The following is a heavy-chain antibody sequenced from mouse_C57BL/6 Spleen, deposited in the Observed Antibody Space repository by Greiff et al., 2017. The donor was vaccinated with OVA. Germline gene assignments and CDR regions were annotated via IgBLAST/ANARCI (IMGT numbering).Heavy chain of an antibody. CDR2: ISSGSSTI. J-gene: IGHJ2*01. D-gene: IGHD1-1*01. CDR1: GFTFSDYG. V-gene: IGHV5-17*01. Sequence: EVKVVESGGGLVKPGGSLKLSCAASGFTFSDYGMHWVRQAPETGLEWVAYISSGSSTIYYADTVKGRFTISRDHAKNTLFLQMTSLRSEDTAMYYCARGDYYGNCLFDYWGQGTTLTVSS. CDR3: ARGDYYGNCLFDY.